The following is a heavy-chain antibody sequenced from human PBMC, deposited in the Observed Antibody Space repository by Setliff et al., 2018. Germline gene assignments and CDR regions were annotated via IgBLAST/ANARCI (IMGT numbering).Heavy chain of an antibody. Sequence: ASVKVSCKASGYTFTNYGINWVRQAPGQRLEWVGWISAYNGDTNYAQKFQGRVTMTTDRSTSTAYMELRSLKSDDTAVYYCAGCLPFLSGYERGAFDYWGQGTLVTVSS. V-gene: IGHV1-18*01. D-gene: IGHD5-12*01. CDR1: GYTFTNYG. CDR2: ISAYNGDT. J-gene: IGHJ4*02. CDR3: AGCLPFLSGYERGAFDY.